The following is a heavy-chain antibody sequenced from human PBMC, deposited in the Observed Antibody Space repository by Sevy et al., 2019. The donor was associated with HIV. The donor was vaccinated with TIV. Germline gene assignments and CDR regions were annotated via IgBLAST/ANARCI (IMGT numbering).Heavy chain of an antibody. CDR3: ARAPPVLSDDDSLNWFDP. V-gene: IGHV4-59*01. CDR2: VYYTGST. Sequence: SETLSLTCTVSGGPISVYYWSWIRQPPGKGLEYIGYVYYTGSTNYNPSLKNRVTISVDTSNNQFSLKLTSVTAADTAVHYCARAPPVLSDDDSLNWFDPWGQGTLVTVSS. CDR1: GGPISVYY. D-gene: IGHD3-3*01. J-gene: IGHJ5*02.